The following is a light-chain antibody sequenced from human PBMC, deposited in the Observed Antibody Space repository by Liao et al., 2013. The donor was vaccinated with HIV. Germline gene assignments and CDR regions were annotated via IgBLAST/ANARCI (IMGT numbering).Light chain of an antibody. Sequence: YVLTQPPSVSVAPGQTAVMTCGGNNIRSRGVHWYQQRPGQAPVLVMYYDQNRPSGIPERISGSNSGNTATLTISGTQAMDEADYFCQAWDSSADVVFGGGTKLTVL. J-gene: IGLJ2*01. CDR1: NIRSRG. V-gene: IGLV3-21*01. CDR3: QAWDSSADVV. CDR2: YDQ.